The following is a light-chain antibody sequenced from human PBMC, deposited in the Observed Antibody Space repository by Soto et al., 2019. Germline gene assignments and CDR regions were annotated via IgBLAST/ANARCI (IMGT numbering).Light chain of an antibody. Sequence: EIEMTQSPATLPLSPGERATLYCWASQSVSSNLAWYQQKPGQAPRLLIYGASTRVTGVPARFSGSGSGTEFILIISSLQSEDFAVYYCQHYNNWPPWTFGQGTKV. V-gene: IGKV3-15*01. J-gene: IGKJ1*01. CDR3: QHYNNWPPWT. CDR1: QSVSSN. CDR2: GAS.